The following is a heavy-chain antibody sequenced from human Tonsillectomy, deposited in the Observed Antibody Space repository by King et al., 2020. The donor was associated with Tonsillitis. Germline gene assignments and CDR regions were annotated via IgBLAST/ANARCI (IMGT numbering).Heavy chain of an antibody. CDR2: IYYSGST. CDR1: GGSISSYY. V-gene: IGHV4-59*01. Sequence: VQLQESGPGLVKPSETLSLTCTVSGGSISSYYWSWIRQPPGKGMEWIGYIYYSGSTNYNPSLKSRVTISVDTSKNQFSLKLSSVTAADKAVYYCAGGVLPAADLDYWGQGTLVTVSS. J-gene: IGHJ4*02. CDR3: AGGVLPAADLDY. D-gene: IGHD2-2*01.